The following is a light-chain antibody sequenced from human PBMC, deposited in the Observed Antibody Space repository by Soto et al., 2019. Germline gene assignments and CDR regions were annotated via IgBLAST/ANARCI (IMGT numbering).Light chain of an antibody. CDR3: SSFTTSSTYA. V-gene: IGLV2-18*02. CDR1: SSDVGAYNR. J-gene: IGLJ1*01. Sequence: QSALTQPPSVSGSPGQSVTISCTGTSSDVGAYNRVSWYQQPPGAAPKLMICDVSNRPSGVPERFSGSKSGNTASLTIFGLQAEDEAYFYCSSFTTSSTYAFGTGTKLTVL. CDR2: DVS.